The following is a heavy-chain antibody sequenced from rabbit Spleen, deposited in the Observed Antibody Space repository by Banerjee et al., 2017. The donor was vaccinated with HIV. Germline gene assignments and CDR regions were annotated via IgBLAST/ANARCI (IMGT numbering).Heavy chain of an antibody. CDR2: IYSGNAKT. J-gene: IGHJ6*01. V-gene: IGHV1S45*01. CDR1: GFSFSRGYD. D-gene: IGHD1-1*01. CDR3: ARDLAAIIGWNFGL. Sequence: QEQLEESGGGLVKPEGSLTLTCKASGFSFSRGYDMCWVRQAPGKGLEWIGCIYSGNAKTYYASWAKGRFTISKTSSTTVTLQMTSLTAADTATYFCARDLAAIIGWNFGLWGPGTLVTVS.